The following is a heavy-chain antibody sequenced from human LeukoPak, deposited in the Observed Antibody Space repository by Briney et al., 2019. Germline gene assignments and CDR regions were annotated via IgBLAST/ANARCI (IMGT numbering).Heavy chain of an antibody. CDR1: GFSFTTYW. CDR2: IKQDGSEK. J-gene: IGHJ4*02. Sequence: PGGSLRLSCAASGFSFTTYWMGWVRQAPGKGLEWVANIKQDGSEKYYVDSVKGRFTISRDNAKNLLYLQMNSLRAEDTAVYYCARDFWGISRQSVGQHVEVDYWGQGTLVTVSS. V-gene: IGHV3-7*01. D-gene: IGHD3-16*01. CDR3: ARDFWGISRQSVGQHVEVDY.